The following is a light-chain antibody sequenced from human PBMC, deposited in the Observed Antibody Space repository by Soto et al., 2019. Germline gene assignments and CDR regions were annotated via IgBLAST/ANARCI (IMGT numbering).Light chain of an antibody. CDR1: QSVSSSN. V-gene: IGKV3-15*01. CDR2: GAS. Sequence: EIVLTPSPGTLSLSPVERATLSCRASQSVSSSNLAWYQQKPGQAPRLLIYGASTRATGIPARFSGSGSGTEFTLTITSLQSEDFAAYYCQQYNNWPPINFGQGTRREIK. CDR3: QQYNNWPPIN. J-gene: IGKJ5*01.